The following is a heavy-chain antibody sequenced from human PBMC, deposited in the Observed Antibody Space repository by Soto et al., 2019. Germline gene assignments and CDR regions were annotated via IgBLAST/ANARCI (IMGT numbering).Heavy chain of an antibody. D-gene: IGHD3-10*01. Sequence: QVHLVESGGGVAQPGRSLRLSCAASGFTFSSYGMHWVRQAPGKGLEWVAIISYDGSLKYYADSVKGRFTISIDNSKSALYLQMNRLRPEDTAVYYCAKDFKVSGSYYGSLNYYYGMDVWAQGTTVIVSS. CDR2: ISYDGSLK. CDR3: AKDFKVSGSYYGSLNYYYGMDV. J-gene: IGHJ6*02. CDR1: GFTFSSYG. V-gene: IGHV3-30*18.